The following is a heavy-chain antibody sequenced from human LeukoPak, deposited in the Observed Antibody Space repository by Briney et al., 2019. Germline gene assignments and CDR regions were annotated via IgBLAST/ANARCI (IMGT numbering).Heavy chain of an antibody. V-gene: IGHV3-7*05. Sequence: GGSLRLSCAASGFTFSRYWMSWVRQAPGRGLEWVANIKQDGSDKYYVGSVKGRFTISRDNAKTSLFLQLTNLRAEDTAVYYCARAGPYYFDYWGQGTLVTVSS. J-gene: IGHJ4*02. CDR3: ARAGPYYFDY. CDR1: GFTFSRYW. CDR2: IKQDGSDK.